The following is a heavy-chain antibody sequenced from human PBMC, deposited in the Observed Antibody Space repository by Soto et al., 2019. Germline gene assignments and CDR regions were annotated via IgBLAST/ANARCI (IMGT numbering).Heavy chain of an antibody. J-gene: IGHJ6*02. CDR2: IYYNDNT. CDR3: DGFYYYYGIYV. D-gene: IGHD5-12*01. CDR1: GGSISGSTYY. Sequence: SETLSLTCTVSGGSISGSTYYWGWIRQPPGKGLEWIGTIYYNDNTYYNPSLKSRVTMSVDTSKNQFSLKLTSVTAADTAVYYCDGFYYYYGIYVSGQRTTVPVSS. V-gene: IGHV4-39*01.